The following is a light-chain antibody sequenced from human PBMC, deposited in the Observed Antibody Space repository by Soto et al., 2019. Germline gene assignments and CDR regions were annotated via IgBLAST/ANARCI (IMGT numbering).Light chain of an antibody. V-gene: IGKV4-1*01. CDR1: QIVLYSSNNKNY. CDR3: QQYYSTPRT. J-gene: IGKJ1*01. Sequence: DIVMTQSPDSLAVSLGERATINCRSSQIVLYSSNNKNYLAWYQQKPGQPPKLLVYWAFTRESGVPDRFSGSGSGTDFTLTISSLQAEDVAVYYCQQYYSTPRTFGQGTKVDI. CDR2: WAF.